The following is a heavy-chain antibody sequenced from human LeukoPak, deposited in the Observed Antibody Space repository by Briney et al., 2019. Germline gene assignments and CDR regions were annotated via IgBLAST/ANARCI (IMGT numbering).Heavy chain of an antibody. CDR2: ISGSGGST. D-gene: IGHD1-7*01. CDR1: GFTFSSYA. Sequence: GGSLRLSCAVSGFTFSSYAMSWVRQAPGKGLERVSAISGSGGSTYYADSVEGRFTISRDNSKNTLYLQMNSLRAEDTAVYYCAKGNYKLYFDYWGQGTLVTVSS. CDR3: AKGNYKLYFDY. V-gene: IGHV3-23*01. J-gene: IGHJ4*02.